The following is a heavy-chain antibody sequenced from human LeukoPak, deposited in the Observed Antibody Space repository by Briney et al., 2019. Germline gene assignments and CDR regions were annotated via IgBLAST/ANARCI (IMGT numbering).Heavy chain of an antibody. CDR2: ISGSGGTT. Sequence: GGSLRLSCAASGFTFSNYGMSWVRQAPGKGLEWVSGISGSGGTTYYADSVKSRFTISRDNAKNSLYLQMNSLRAEDTAVYYCARSSGWYHRGPDYYYYYMDVWGKGTTVTVS. V-gene: IGHV3-23*01. J-gene: IGHJ6*03. CDR1: GFTFSNYG. D-gene: IGHD6-19*01. CDR3: ARSSGWYHRGPDYYYYYMDV.